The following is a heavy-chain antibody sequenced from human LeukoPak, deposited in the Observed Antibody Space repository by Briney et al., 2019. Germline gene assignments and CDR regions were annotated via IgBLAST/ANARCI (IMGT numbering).Heavy chain of an antibody. CDR1: GFTFSSHW. Sequence: PGGSLRLPCAASGFTFSSHWMHWVREAPGKGLVWVSHISIDGETTNYADSVKGRFTISRDNAKSTLYLQMNSLRAEDTAVYYCARTNVQRSFDYWGQGSLVTVSS. CDR2: ISIDGETT. V-gene: IGHV3-74*01. D-gene: IGHD1-1*01. CDR3: ARTNVQRSFDY. J-gene: IGHJ4*02.